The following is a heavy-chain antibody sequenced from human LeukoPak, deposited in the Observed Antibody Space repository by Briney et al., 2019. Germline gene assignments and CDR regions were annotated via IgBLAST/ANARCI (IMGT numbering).Heavy chain of an antibody. CDR2: IWYDGSNK. J-gene: IGHJ1*01. CDR3: AREQLDAEYFQH. D-gene: IGHD6-13*01. CDR1: GFTFSSYG. V-gene: IGHV3-33*01. Sequence: GRSLRLSCAASGFTFSSYGMHWVRQAPGKGLEWVAVIWYDGSNKYYADSVEGRFTISRDNSKNTLYLQMNSLRAEDTAVYYCAREQLDAEYFQHWGQGTLVTVSS.